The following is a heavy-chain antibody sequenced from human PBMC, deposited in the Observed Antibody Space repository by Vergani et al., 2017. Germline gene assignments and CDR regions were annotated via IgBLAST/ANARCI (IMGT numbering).Heavy chain of an antibody. D-gene: IGHD6-13*01. CDR3: ARGTQQLAWGPRGY. CDR1: GGSISSYY. V-gene: IGHV4-59*01. Sequence: QVQLQESGPGLVKPSETLSLTCTVSGGSISSYYWSWIRQPPGKGLEWIGYIYYSGSTNYNPSLKSRVTISVDTSKNQFSLKLSSVTAADTAVYYCARGTQQLAWGPRGYWGQGTLVTVSS. J-gene: IGHJ4*02. CDR2: IYYSGST.